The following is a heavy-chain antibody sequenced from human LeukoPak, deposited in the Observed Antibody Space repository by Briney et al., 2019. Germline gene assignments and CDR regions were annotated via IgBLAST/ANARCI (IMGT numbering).Heavy chain of an antibody. CDR3: ASLDYGDYVGRLDY. CDR1: GFTFSSYW. CDR2: INSDGSST. J-gene: IGHJ4*02. Sequence: GGSLRLSCAASGFTFSSYWMHWVRQAPGKGLVWVSRINSDGSSTSYADSVKGRFTISRDNAKNTLYLQMNSLRAEDTAVYYCASLDYGDYVGRLDYWGQGTLVNVSS. V-gene: IGHV3-74*01. D-gene: IGHD4-17*01.